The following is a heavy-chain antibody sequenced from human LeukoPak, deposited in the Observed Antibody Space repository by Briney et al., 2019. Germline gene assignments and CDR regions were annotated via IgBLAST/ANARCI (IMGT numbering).Heavy chain of an antibody. Sequence: GGSLRLSCAASGFTFSSYGMHWVRQAPGKGLEWVAFIRYDGSNKYYADSVKGRFTISRDNAKNSLYLQMNSLRAEDMALYYCAKGQNYCDSSGRPDDAFDIWGQGTMVTVSS. J-gene: IGHJ3*02. D-gene: IGHD3-22*01. V-gene: IGHV3-30*02. CDR2: IRYDGSNK. CDR1: GFTFSSYG. CDR3: AKGQNYCDSSGRPDDAFDI.